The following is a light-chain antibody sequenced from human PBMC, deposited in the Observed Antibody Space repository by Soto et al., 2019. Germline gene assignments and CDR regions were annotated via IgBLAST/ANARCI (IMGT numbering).Light chain of an antibody. J-gene: IGKJ4*01. V-gene: IGKV3-11*01. CDR3: QHRSSWPLT. CDR2: DAS. CDR1: QSVRSY. Sequence: EIVLTQSPATLSLSPGERATLSCRASQSVRSYLAWYQQKPGQAPRLLIYDASNRATGIPARFSGIGSGTDFTLTISSLEPEDFAVYYCQHRSSWPLTFGGGTKVEIK.